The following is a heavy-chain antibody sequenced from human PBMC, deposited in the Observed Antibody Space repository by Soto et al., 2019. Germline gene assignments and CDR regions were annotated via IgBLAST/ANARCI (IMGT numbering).Heavy chain of an antibody. CDR2: VNPINGNT. CDR3: ARENWHFDY. Sequence: QVQLVQSGAEVKKPGASVKVSCKTSGYSFSEFRMHWVRQAPGQGLEWMGWVNPINGNTNYAQDFQGRVTMTRDASTKTVYMELSRLTSDDTSTVYCARENWHFDYWGHGTLITVSS. CDR1: GYSFSEFR. J-gene: IGHJ4*01. V-gene: IGHV1-2*02.